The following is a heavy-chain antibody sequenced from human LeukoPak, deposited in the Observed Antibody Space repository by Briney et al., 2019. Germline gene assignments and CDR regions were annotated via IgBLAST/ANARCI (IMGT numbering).Heavy chain of an antibody. CDR2: IIPIFGTA. CDR3: ARDASHGDYYYYYMDV. CDR1: GGTFSSYA. V-gene: IGHV1-69*05. Sequence: SVKVSCKASGGTFSSYAISWVRQAPGQGLEWMGRIIPIFGTANYAQKFQGRVTITTDESTSTAYMELSSLRSEDTAVYYCARDASHGDYYYYYMDVWGKGTTVTVSS. J-gene: IGHJ6*03. D-gene: IGHD3-10*01.